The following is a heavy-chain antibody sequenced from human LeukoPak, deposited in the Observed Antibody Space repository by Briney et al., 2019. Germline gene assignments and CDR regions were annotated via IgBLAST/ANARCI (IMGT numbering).Heavy chain of an antibody. CDR2: INQDGSET. V-gene: IGHV3-7*03. CDR3: ARAPITSPFYFDY. CDR1: GFTFSSYW. J-gene: IGHJ4*02. D-gene: IGHD2-2*01. Sequence: GGSLRLSCAASGFTFSSYWMSWVRQAPGKGLEWVANINQDGSETDYVDSLRGRFTISRDNAKNSLYLQMDSLRAEDTALYYCARAPITSPFYFDYWGQGTLVTVSS.